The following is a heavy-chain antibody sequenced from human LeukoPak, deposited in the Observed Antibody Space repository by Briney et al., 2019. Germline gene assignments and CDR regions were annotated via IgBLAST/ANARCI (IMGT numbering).Heavy chain of an antibody. V-gene: IGHV3-21*01. CDR1: GFTFSGYT. CDR3: TRDGDTVLTRGYYYYMDV. D-gene: IGHD3-10*01. Sequence: GGSLRLSCAASGFTFSGYTMNWVRQAPGKGLEWVSSISTSSSYIYYADSVKGRFTISRDNAKKSLNLQMNSLRAEDTAVYYCTRDGDTVLTRGYYYYMDVWGKGTTVTVSS. J-gene: IGHJ6*03. CDR2: ISTSSSYI.